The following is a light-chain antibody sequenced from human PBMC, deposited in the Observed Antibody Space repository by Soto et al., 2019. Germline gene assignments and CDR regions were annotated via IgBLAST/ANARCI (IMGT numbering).Light chain of an antibody. CDR2: GAS. CDR3: QQYNNWPPIT. CDR1: QSVRNN. Sequence: EIVMTQSPATLSVSPGDTVTLSCRASQSVRNNLAWYQQKPGQAPRLLIYGASTRTTGIRARFSGSGSGTDFTLTINSLQSEDFALYYCQQYNNWPPITFGQGTRLEIK. J-gene: IGKJ5*01. V-gene: IGKV3-15*01.